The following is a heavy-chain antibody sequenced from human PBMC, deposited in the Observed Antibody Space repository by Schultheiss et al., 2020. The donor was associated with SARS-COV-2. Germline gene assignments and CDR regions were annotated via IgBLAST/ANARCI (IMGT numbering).Heavy chain of an antibody. CDR2: ISWNSGSI. V-gene: IGHV3-9*01. CDR3: AKDQTFGVVSYGMDV. Sequence: GGSLRLSCAASGFTFSDYYMSWIRQAPGKGLEWVSGISWNSGSIGYADSVKGRFTISRDNAKNSLYLQMNSLRAEDTALYYCAKDQTFGVVSYGMDVWGQGTTVTVSS. D-gene: IGHD3-3*01. J-gene: IGHJ6*02. CDR1: GFTFSDYY.